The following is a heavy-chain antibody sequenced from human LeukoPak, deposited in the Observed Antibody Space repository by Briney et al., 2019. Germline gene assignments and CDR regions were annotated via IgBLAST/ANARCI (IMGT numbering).Heavy chain of an antibody. CDR2: INHSGST. CDR3: ARAVNANFDY. CDR1: GGSISSYY. D-gene: IGHD2-8*01. J-gene: IGHJ4*02. Sequence: SETLSLTCTVSGGSISSYYWSWIRQPPGKGLEWIGEINHSGSTNYNPSLKSRVTISVNTSKNQFSLKLSSVTAADTAVYYCARAVNANFDYWGQGTLVTVSS. V-gene: IGHV4-34*01.